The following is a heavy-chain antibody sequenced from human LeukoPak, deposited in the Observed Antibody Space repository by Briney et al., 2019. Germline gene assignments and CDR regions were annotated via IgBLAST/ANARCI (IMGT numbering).Heavy chain of an antibody. CDR2: ISSSSSTI. D-gene: IGHD2-2*02. CDR1: GFTFSRYS. CDR3: ARTYQLLYDDAFDI. Sequence: PGGSLRLSCAASGFTFSRYSMNWVRQAPGKGLEWVSYISSSSSTIHYADSVKGRFTISRDNAKNSLYLQMNSLRAGDTAMYYCARTYQLLYDDAFDIWSQGTMVTVSS. J-gene: IGHJ3*02. V-gene: IGHV3-48*01.